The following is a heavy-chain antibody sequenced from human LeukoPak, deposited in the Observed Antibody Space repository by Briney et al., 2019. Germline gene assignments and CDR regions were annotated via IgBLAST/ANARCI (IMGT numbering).Heavy chain of an antibody. D-gene: IGHD1-1*01. CDR1: GYTFTGYY. J-gene: IGHJ4*02. Sequence: ASVKVSCKASGYTFTGYYMHWVRQAPGQGLEWMGWINPNSGGTNCAQKFQGRVTMTRDTSISTAYMELSRLRSDDTAVYYCAREFAPGTTWTGLSDYWGQGTLVTVSS. CDR3: AREFAPGTTWTGLSDY. V-gene: IGHV1-2*02. CDR2: INPNSGGT.